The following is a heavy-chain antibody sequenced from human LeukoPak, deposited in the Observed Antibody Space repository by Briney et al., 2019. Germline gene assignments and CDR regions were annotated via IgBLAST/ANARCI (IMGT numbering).Heavy chain of an antibody. J-gene: IGHJ4*02. CDR3: ALAVAGTTIDY. CDR1: GFTFSSYA. V-gene: IGHV3-30*04. CDR2: ISYDGSNK. D-gene: IGHD6-19*01. Sequence: GRSLRLSCAASGFTFSSYAMHWVRQAPGKRLEWVAVISYDGSNKYYADSVKGRFTISRDNSKNSLYLQMNSLRAEDTALYYCALAVAGTTIDYWGQGTLVTVSS.